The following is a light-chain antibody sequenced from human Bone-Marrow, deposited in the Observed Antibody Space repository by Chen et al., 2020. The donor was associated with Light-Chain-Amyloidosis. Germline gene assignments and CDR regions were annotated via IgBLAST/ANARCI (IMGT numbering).Light chain of an antibody. Sequence: EIVMRQSPATLSVSPGERATLSCRASQSVSTNLAWYQQKPGQAPRLLIYGASARPTGIPAGFSGSGSGTDFTLTISSLQSEDSAGYYCQQYYNWPRTFGQGTKVEIK. CDR2: GAS. V-gene: IGKV3-15*01. CDR3: QQYYNWPRT. J-gene: IGKJ1*01. CDR1: QSVSTN.